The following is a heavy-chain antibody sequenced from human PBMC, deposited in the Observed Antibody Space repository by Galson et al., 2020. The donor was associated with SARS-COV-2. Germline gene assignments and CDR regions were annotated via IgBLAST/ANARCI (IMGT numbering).Heavy chain of an antibody. Sequence: QLGESLKISCAASGFTFSSYGMHWVRQAPGKGLEWVAVIWYDGSNKYYADSVKGRFTISRDNSKNTLYLQMNSLRAEDTAVYYCAKDRNIRLGELSLFTYYYYYMDVWGKGTTVTVSS. D-gene: IGHD3-16*02. CDR2: IWYDGSNK. J-gene: IGHJ6*03. CDR3: AKDRNIRLGELSLFTYYYYYMDV. V-gene: IGHV3-33*06. CDR1: GFTFSSYG.